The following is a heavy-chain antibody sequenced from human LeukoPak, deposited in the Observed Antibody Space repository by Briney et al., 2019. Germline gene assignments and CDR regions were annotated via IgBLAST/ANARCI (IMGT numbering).Heavy chain of an antibody. Sequence: PSETLSLTCTVSGGSISSSSYYWGWIRQAPGKGLEWIGNVYYGGSTFYNPSLKSRVTISVDTSKNQFSLKLRSVTAADTAIYYCARASFNVVFGNWFDPWGQGTLVTVSS. J-gene: IGHJ5*02. D-gene: IGHD2-8*01. V-gene: IGHV4-39*01. CDR3: ARASFNVVFGNWFDP. CDR1: GGSISSSSYY. CDR2: VYYGGST.